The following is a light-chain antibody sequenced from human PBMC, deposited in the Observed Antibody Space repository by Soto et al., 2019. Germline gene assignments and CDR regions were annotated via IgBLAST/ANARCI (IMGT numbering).Light chain of an antibody. CDR1: QSVSSN. J-gene: IGKJ2*01. CDR2: GAS. Sequence: EIVMTHSPATLAVSPGERATLSCRASQSVSSNLAWYQQKPGQAPRLLIDGASTRATGITARFSGSGSGTEFTLTISSLQSEDFAVYYCQQYNNWPPYTFGQGTKVDIK. CDR3: QQYNNWPPYT. V-gene: IGKV3-15*01.